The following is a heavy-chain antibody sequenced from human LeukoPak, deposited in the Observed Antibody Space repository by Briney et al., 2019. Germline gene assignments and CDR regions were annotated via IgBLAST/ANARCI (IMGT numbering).Heavy chain of an antibody. D-gene: IGHD2-15*01. Sequence: SGTLSLTCTVSGGSISSYYWSWIRQPAGKGLEWIGRIYTSGSTNYNPSLKSRVTMSVDTSKNQFSLKLSSVTAADTAVYYCARVSVVVSAFDIWGQGTMVTVSS. J-gene: IGHJ3*02. CDR1: GGSISSYY. CDR2: IYTSGST. CDR3: ARVSVVVSAFDI. V-gene: IGHV4-4*07.